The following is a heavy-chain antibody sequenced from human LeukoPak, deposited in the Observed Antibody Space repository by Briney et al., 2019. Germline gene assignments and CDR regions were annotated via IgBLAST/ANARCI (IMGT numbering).Heavy chain of an antibody. CDR2: IYFSGSI. J-gene: IGHJ5*01. V-gene: IGHV4-59*08. CDR3: AGDSFSRWSGTPDNWFDS. Sequence: SETLSLTCTVSGGSICSYYWCWVRQPPGEGLEWSGHIYFSGSIHYNPSLQCRVTISVDKSKHQSSLKWRSVAAEATAVYYCAGDSFSRWSGTPDNWFDSWGEGTLVTISS. D-gene: IGHD3-3*01. CDR1: GGSICSYY.